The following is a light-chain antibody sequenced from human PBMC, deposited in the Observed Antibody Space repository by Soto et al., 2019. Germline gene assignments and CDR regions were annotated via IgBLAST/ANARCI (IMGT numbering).Light chain of an antibody. CDR1: QSLTNTF. CDR2: VAS. CDR3: QQYGTLPRS. V-gene: IGKV3-20*01. Sequence: EILLTQSPGTLSLSPGDRATLSCRASQSLTNTFLAWYQQIPGQTHRLLIYVASTRATGIPDRFSGSGSGTDFTLTISRLEPEDVAVYFCQQYGTLPRSFGGGTKVEIK. J-gene: IGKJ4*01.